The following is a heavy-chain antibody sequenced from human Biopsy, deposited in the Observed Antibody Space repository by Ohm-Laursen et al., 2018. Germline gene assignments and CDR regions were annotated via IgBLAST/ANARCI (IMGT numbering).Heavy chain of an antibody. Sequence: GSLRLSCAAPGLTFTTALMSWVRQVPGKGLEWVGRIKSKTDGGTIDYAASVKGRIIISRDDSKKTVYLQMNNLKTEDTGVYYCTTYQYWGQGTLVTVSS. V-gene: IGHV3-15*01. CDR2: IKSKTDGGTI. CDR3: TTYQY. D-gene: IGHD3-16*02. CDR1: GLTFTTAL. J-gene: IGHJ4*02.